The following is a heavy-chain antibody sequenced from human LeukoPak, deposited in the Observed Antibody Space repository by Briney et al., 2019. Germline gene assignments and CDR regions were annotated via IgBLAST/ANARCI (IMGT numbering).Heavy chain of an antibody. Sequence: SETLSLTCTVSGGSISNYFWSWIRQAPGKGLEWIGYIHHTESPNYNPSLKSRVTMSEDTSKNQFSLKLSPVTAADTAVYYCARDPSSFGGRFDPWGQGTLVAVSS. D-gene: IGHD3-10*01. J-gene: IGHJ5*02. V-gene: IGHV4-59*12. CDR2: IHHTESP. CDR1: GGSISNYF. CDR3: ARDPSSFGGRFDP.